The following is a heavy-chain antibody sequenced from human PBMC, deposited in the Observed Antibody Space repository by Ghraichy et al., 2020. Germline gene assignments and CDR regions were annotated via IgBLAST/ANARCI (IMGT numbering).Heavy chain of an antibody. V-gene: IGHV3-30*18. Sequence: GGSLRLSCAASGFTFSSYGMHWVHQAPGKGLEWVAVISYDGSNKYYADSVKGRFTISRDNSKNTLYLQMNSLRAEDTAVYYCAKDLKEWELLGLGLAFDYWGQGTLVTVSS. J-gene: IGHJ4*02. CDR2: ISYDGSNK. D-gene: IGHD1-26*01. CDR3: AKDLKEWELLGLGLAFDY. CDR1: GFTFSSYG.